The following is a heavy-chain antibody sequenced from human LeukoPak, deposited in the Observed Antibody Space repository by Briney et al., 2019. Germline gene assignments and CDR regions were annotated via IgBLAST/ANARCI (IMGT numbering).Heavy chain of an antibody. J-gene: IGHJ4*02. CDR2: IWFDGSKI. CDR1: GFTFNTYS. V-gene: IGHV3-33*01. CDR3: ARDLAKGLYFDC. Sequence: AGGSLRLSCAASGFTFNTYSMNWVGQTPGKGLEWVSVIWFDGSKIYYTDSVKCRFTISRHNSKNTLFLQMNSLRVEDSGVYYCARDLAKGLYFDCWGEGTLVTVSS. D-gene: IGHD1-26*01.